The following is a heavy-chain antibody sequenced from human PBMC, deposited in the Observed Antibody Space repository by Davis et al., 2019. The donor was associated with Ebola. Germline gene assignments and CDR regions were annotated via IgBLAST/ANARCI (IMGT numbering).Heavy chain of an antibody. D-gene: IGHD6-19*01. CDR2: MNLNSGDT. Sequence: ASVKVSCKASGYTFTGYYMHWVRQAPGQGLEWMGWMNLNSGDTNYAQKFQGWVTMTRDTSTSTVYMELSSLRSEDTAVYYCARGPSSGWYEIDYWGQGTLVTVSS. CDR3: ARGPSSGWYEIDY. CDR1: GYTFTGYY. J-gene: IGHJ4*02. V-gene: IGHV1-2*04.